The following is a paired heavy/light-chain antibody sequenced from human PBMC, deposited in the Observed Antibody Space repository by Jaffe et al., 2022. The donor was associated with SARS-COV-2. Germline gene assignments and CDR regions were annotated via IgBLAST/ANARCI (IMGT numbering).Heavy chain of an antibody. CDR1: GFTFSSHA. J-gene: IGHJ4*02. CDR2: ISDSGAET. CDR3: AKGAFYVWGSSRYTD. D-gene: IGHD3-16*02. V-gene: IGHV3-23*01. Sequence: EVQLLQSGGDLVQPGGSLRVSCAASGFTFSSHAMTWVRQAPGKGLEWVSEISDSGAETYYTDSVKGRFTVSRDNSANVLYLQMNNLRAEDTAVYFCAKGAFYVWGSSRYTDWGLGVLVTVSS.
Light chain of an antibody. V-gene: IGLV1-51*01. CDR1: NSNIGNNY. CDR3: GTWDHSLNVYV. CDR2: GND. Sequence: QAVLTQPPSVSAAPGQKVTISCSGSNSNIGNNYVSWYQQLPGTAPKLLIYGNDKRPSGIPDRFSGSRSVTSGTLAITGLQTGDEADYYCGTWDHSLNVYVFGTGTKVTV. J-gene: IGLJ1*01.